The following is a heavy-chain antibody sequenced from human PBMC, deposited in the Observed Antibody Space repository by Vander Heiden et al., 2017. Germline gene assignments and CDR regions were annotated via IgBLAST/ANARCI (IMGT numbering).Heavy chain of an antibody. CDR2: ISGSGGTT. CDR3: AKEWAGDPLW. CDR1: GFTFSTYA. D-gene: IGHD7-27*01. J-gene: IGHJ4*02. V-gene: IGHV3-23*01. Sequence: EVQLLDSGGGLVQPGGSLSLSCAASGFTFSTYAMTWVRQAPGKGLQWVSAISGSGGTTYYADSVKGRFTISRDNSKNTLYVQMNSLRAEDTAMYYCAKEWAGDPLWWGQGTLVTVSS.